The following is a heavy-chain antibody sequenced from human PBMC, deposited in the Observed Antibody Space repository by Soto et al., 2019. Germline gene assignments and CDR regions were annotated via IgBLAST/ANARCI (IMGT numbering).Heavy chain of an antibody. CDR1: GYSFSDYF. D-gene: IGHD1-26*01. CDR3: ARIKWGLNFYKGLDA. J-gene: IGHJ6*03. CDR2: INPKTAAT. V-gene: IGHV1-2*02. Sequence: SVKVSCKPSGYSFSDYFIQWVRQAPGQGLEWVAWINPKTAATNYAKKFQGRVSLTWDTSSTTAYMELTRLRPDDTAVYYCARIKWGLNFYKGLDAWG.